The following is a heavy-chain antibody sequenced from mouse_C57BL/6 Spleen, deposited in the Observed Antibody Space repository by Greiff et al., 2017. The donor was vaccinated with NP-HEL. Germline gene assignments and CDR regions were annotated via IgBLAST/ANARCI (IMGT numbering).Heavy chain of an antibody. CDR2: IDPSDSYT. CDR1: GYTFTSYW. J-gene: IGHJ2*01. CDR3: ARWITTVVADYFDY. D-gene: IGHD1-1*01. V-gene: IGHV1-69*01. Sequence: QVQLQQPGAELVMPGASVKLSCKASGYTFTSYWMHWVKQRPGQGLEWIGEIDPSDSYTNYNQKFKGKSTLTVDKSSSTAYMQLSSLTSEDSAVYYCARWITTVVADYFDYWGQGTTLTVSS.